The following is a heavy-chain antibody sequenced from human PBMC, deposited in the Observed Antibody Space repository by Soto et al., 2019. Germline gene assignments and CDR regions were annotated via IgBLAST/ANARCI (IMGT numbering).Heavy chain of an antibody. V-gene: IGHV3-15*01. D-gene: IGHD6-13*01. CDR1: GFTFSNAW. CDR2: IKSKTDGGTT. Sequence: GGSLRLSCAASGFTFSNAWMSWVRQAPGKGLEWVGRIKSKTDGGTTDYAAPVKGRFTISRDDSKNTLYLQMNSLKTEDIAVYYCTTDLRAAAGTGGYYFDYWGQGTLGTVSS. J-gene: IGHJ4*02. CDR3: TTDLRAAAGTGGYYFDY.